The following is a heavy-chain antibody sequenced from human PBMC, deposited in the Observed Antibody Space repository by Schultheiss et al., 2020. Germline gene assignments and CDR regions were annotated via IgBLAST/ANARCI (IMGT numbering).Heavy chain of an antibody. CDR1: GFTFSSYS. V-gene: IGHV3-21*01. D-gene: IGHD3-9*01. CDR2: ISSSSSYI. J-gene: IGHJ4*02. Sequence: GESLKIACAASGFTFSSYSMNWVRQAPGKGLEWVSSISSSSSYIYYADSVKGRFTISRDNAKNSLYLQMNSLRAEDTAVYYCAREGNYDILTGYYRAIDYWGQGTLVTVSS. CDR3: AREGNYDILTGYYRAIDY.